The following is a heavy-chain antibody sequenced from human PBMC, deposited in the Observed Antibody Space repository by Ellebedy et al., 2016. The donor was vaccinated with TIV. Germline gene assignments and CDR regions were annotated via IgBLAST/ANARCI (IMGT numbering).Heavy chain of an antibody. CDR1: GFSLSTSGMS. CDR2: IFSHDEK. CDR3: ARAVYGSGTYYYFDY. D-gene: IGHD3-10*01. V-gene: IGHV2-26*01. Sequence: SGPTLVKPTQTLTLTCSFSGFSLSTSGMSVSWIRQPPGRALEWLAHIFSHDEKSYNTALQRRLTVPKDTSRSQVVLTMTNMDPVDTASYYCARAVYGSGTYYYFDYWGQGTLVTVSS. J-gene: IGHJ4*02.